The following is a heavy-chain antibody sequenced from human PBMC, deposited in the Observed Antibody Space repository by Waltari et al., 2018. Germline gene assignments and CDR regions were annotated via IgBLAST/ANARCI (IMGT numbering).Heavy chain of an antibody. Sequence: QVQLQESGPGLVKPSQTLSLTCTVSGGSISSGSYYWSWIRQPAGKGLDWIGRIYTSGSTNYNPSLKSRVTISVDTSKNQFSLKLSSVTAADTAVYYCAATYYYDSSGYYRWGQGTLVTVSS. D-gene: IGHD3-22*01. CDR2: IYTSGST. CDR3: AATYYYDSSGYYR. J-gene: IGHJ5*02. V-gene: IGHV4-61*02. CDR1: GGSISSGSYY.